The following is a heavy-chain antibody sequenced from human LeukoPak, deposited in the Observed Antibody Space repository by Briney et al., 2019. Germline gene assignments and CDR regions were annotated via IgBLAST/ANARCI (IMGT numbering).Heavy chain of an antibody. CDR3: ARDRRGSGVHDH. D-gene: IGHD6-19*01. Sequence: GGSLRLSCAASGFTFSSYWMSWVRQAPGKGLEWVSVIYSGGSTYYADSVKGRFTISRDNSKNTLYLQMNSLRAEDTAVYYCARDRRGSGVHDHWGQGTLVTVSS. CDR1: GFTFSSYW. CDR2: IYSGGST. J-gene: IGHJ4*02. V-gene: IGHV3-66*01.